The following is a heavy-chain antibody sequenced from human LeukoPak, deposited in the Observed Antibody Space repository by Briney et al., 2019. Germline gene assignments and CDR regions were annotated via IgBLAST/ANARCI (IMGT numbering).Heavy chain of an antibody. CDR1: GYTFTSYY. CDR3: ARDFSHYYDSSGYSDY. Sequence: ASVKVSCKAPGYTFTSYYMHWVRQAPGQGLEWMGIINPSGGSTSYAQKFQGRVTMTRDTSTSTVYMELSSLRSEDTAVYYCARDFSHYYDSSGYSDYWGQGTLVTVSS. J-gene: IGHJ4*02. D-gene: IGHD3-22*01. CDR2: INPSGGST. V-gene: IGHV1-46*01.